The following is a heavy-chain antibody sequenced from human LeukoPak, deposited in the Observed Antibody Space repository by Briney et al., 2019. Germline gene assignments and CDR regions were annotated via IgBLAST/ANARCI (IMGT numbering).Heavy chain of an antibody. D-gene: IGHD3-22*01. CDR3: ARRRYYDGSGYLE. CDR2: LYYTGRT. V-gene: IGHV4-39*01. J-gene: IGHJ1*01. CDR1: GDSISRSDSY. Sequence: PSETLSLTCSVSGDSISRSDSYWDWIRQPPGKGLEWIGTLYYTGRTYYSPSLKRRLTMSVDTSNNQFSLNLRSVTAADTAVYYCARRRYYDGSGYLEWGQGTLLSVSS.